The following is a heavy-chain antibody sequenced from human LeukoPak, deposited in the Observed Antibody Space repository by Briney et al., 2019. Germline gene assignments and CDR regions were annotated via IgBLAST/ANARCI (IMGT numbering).Heavy chain of an antibody. CDR1: GFTFSSYS. CDR3: ARDRSGGTNAFHI. V-gene: IGHV3-21*01. D-gene: IGHD3-16*01. CDR2: ISSSSYI. Sequence: GGSLRLSCAASGFTFSSYSMNWVRQAPGKGLEWVSSISSSSYIYYADSVKGRFTISRDNAKNSLYLQMNSLRAEDTAVYYCARDRSGGTNAFHIWGQGTMVTVSS. J-gene: IGHJ3*02.